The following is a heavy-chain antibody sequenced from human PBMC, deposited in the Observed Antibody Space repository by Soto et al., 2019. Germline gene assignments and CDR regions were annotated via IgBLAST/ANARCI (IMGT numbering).Heavy chain of an antibody. CDR2: IYHSGST. CDR1: GGSISSGGYS. V-gene: IGHV4-30-2*01. CDR3: ARGGNNHYYHSNSDYYYYGMDV. Sequence: SETLSLTCAVSGGSISSGGYSWSWIRQPPGKGLEWIGYIYHSGSTYYNPSLKSRVTISVDRSKNQFSLKLSSVTAADTAVYYCARGGNNHYYHSNSDYYYYGMDVWGQGTTVTVS. J-gene: IGHJ6*02. D-gene: IGHD3-22*01.